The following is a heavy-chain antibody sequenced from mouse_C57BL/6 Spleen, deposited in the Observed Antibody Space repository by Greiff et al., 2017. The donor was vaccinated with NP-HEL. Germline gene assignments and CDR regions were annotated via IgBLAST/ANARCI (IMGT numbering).Heavy chain of an antibody. J-gene: IGHJ3*01. V-gene: IGHV1-76*01. D-gene: IGHD4-1*01. CDR2: IYPGSGNT. CDR1: GYTFTDYY. CDR3: ARRASNWDVFAY. Sequence: QVQLQQSGAELVRPGASVKLSCKASGYTFTDYYINWVKQRPGQGLEWIARIYPGSGNTYYNEKFKGKATLTAEKSSSTAYMQLSSLTSEDSAVYFCARRASNWDVFAYWGQGTLVTVSA.